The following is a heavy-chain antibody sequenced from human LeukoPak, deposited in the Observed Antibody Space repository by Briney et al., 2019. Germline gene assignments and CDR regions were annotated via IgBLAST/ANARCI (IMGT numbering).Heavy chain of an antibody. CDR1: GFTFSSYA. J-gene: IGHJ5*02. CDR2: ISSNGGST. CDR3: ASEFYWFDP. Sequence: PGGSLRLSCSASGFTFSSYAMHWVRQAPGKGLEYVSAISSNGGSTYYADSVKGRFTISRDNSKNTLFLQMNSLRAEDTAVYYCASEFYWFDPWGQGTLVTVSS. V-gene: IGHV3-64*04.